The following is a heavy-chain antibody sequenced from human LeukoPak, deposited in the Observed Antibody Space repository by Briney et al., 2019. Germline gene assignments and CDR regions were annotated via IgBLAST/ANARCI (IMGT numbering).Heavy chain of an antibody. CDR1: GGSFSGYY. J-gene: IGHJ4*02. CDR2: INHSGST. CDR3: ARINGWFGELIYFDY. Sequence: PPETLSLTCAVYGGSFSGYYWSWIRQPPGKGLEWIGEINHSGSTNYNPSLKSRVTISVDTSKNQFSLKLSSVTAADTAVYYCARINGWFGELIYFDYWGQGTLVTVSS. V-gene: IGHV4-34*01. D-gene: IGHD3-10*01.